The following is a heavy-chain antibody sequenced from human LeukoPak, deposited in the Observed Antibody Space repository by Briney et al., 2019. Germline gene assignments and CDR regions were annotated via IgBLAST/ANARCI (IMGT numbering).Heavy chain of an antibody. V-gene: IGHV3-20*04. CDR2: INWNGGST. CDR1: GFTFDDYG. Sequence: GGSLRLSCAASGFTFDDYGMSWVRQAPGRGLEWVSGINWNGGSTGYADSVKGRFTISRDNAKNSLYLQMNSLRAEDTALYYCARSGYSYYYYMDVWGKGTTVTVSS. D-gene: IGHD6-25*01. CDR3: ARSGYSYYYYMDV. J-gene: IGHJ6*03.